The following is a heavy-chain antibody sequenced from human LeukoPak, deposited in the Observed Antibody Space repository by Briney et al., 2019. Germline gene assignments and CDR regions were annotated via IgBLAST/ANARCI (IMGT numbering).Heavy chain of an antibody. CDR1: GFTFSSYA. V-gene: IGHV3-30*04. CDR2: ISYDGSNK. CDR3: AKDNMPYSYGSQDAFDI. Sequence: GGSLRLSCAASGFTFSSYAMHWVRQAPGKGLEWVAVISYDGSNKYYADSVKGRFTISRDNSKNTLYLQMNSLRAEDTAVYYCAKDNMPYSYGSQDAFDIWGQGTMVTVSS. J-gene: IGHJ3*02. D-gene: IGHD5-18*01.